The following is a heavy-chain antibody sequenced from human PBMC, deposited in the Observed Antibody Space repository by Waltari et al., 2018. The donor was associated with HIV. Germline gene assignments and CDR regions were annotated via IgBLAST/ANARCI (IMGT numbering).Heavy chain of an antibody. CDR2: IYYSGST. D-gene: IGHD6-6*01. V-gene: IGHV4-59*01. CDR3: ARVSYSSSSGGYYFDY. Sequence: QVQLQESGPGLVKPSETLSLTCTVSGGSISSYYWSWIRQPPGKGLEWIGYIYYSGSTNYNPSLKSRVTISVDTSKNQFSLKLSSVTAADTAVYYCARVSYSSSSGGYYFDYWGQGTLVTVSS. J-gene: IGHJ4*02. CDR1: GGSISSYY.